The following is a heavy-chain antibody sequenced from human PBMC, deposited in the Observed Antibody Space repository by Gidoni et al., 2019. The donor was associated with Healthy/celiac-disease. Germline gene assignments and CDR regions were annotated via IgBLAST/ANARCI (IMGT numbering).Heavy chain of an antibody. V-gene: IGHV3-33*01. Sequence: AAAGCTFSSYGMHWVRQAPGKGLEWVAVIWYDGSNTYYADSVKGRFTIARDNSKNTLYLQMNSLRAEDTAVYYCARDRKIFGVVISAYFDYWGQGTLVTVSS. CDR3: ARDRKIFGVVISAYFDY. J-gene: IGHJ4*02. D-gene: IGHD3-3*01. CDR2: IWYDGSNT. CDR1: GCTFSSYG.